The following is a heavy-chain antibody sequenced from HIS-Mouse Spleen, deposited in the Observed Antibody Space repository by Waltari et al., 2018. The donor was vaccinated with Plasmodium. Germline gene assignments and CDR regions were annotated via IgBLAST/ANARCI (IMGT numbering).Heavy chain of an antibody. CDR1: GGSISSGGYY. V-gene: IGHV4-31*03. CDR2: IYYSGST. Sequence: QVQLQESGPGLVKPSQTLSLTCTVSGGSISSGGYYWSWIRQHPGKGLEWIGYIYYSGSTYSNPSLKSRVTISVDTSKNQFSLKLSSVTAADTAVYYCARYGKLELRAFDIWGQGTMVTVSS. CDR3: ARYGKLELRAFDI. D-gene: IGHD1-7*01. J-gene: IGHJ3*02.